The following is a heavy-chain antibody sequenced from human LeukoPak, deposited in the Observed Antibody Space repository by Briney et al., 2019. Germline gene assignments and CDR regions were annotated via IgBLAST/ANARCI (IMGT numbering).Heavy chain of an antibody. D-gene: IGHD3-10*01. Sequence: GGSLRLSCAASGFTFSSYSMNWVRQAPGKGLEWVSSISSSSSYIYYADSVKGRFTISRDNAKNSLYLQMNSLRAEDTAVYYCASGRRWFGEPTDAFDIWGQGTMVTVSS. V-gene: IGHV3-21*01. CDR2: ISSSSSYI. CDR3: ASGRRWFGEPTDAFDI. CDR1: GFTFSSYS. J-gene: IGHJ3*02.